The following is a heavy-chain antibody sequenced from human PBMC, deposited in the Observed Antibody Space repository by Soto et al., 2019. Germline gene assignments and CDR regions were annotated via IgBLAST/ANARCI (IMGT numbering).Heavy chain of an antibody. CDR1: GFTFSSYD. CDR2: IGTDGDT. D-gene: IGHD3-10*01. V-gene: IGHV3-13*01. J-gene: IGHJ6*03. Sequence: GGSLRLSCAASGFTFSSYDMHWVRQATGKGLEWVSAIGTDGDTYYPGSVKGRFTISRENAKNSLYLQMNSLRAGDTAADYYARAVYGSGSYRQRYYYYMDVWGKGTTVTVSS. CDR3: ARAVYGSGSYRQRYYYYMDV.